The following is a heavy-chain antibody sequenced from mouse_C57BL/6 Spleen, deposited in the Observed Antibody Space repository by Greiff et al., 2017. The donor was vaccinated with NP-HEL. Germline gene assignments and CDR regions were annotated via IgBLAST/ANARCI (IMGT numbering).Heavy chain of an antibody. Sequence: VQLQQSGAELAKPGASVKLSCKASGYTFTSYWMHWVKQRPGQGLEWIGYINPSSGYTKYNQKFKEKATLTADKSASTAYMQLSSLTYEDSAGCYCASVGTVLLQDGAMDYWGQGASVTVSS. J-gene: IGHJ4*01. D-gene: IGHD1-1*01. V-gene: IGHV1-7*01. CDR2: INPSSGYT. CDR1: GYTFTSYW. CDR3: ASVGTVLLQDGAMDY.